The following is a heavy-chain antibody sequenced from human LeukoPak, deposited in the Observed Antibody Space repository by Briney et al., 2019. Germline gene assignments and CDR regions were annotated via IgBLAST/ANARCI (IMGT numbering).Heavy chain of an antibody. CDR2: IFYSGST. CDR1: GGSLSPYY. Sequence: SETLSLTCTVSGGSLSPYYWSWIRQSPDKGLEWIGYIFYSGSTNYNPSLESRVTISVDTSRNEFSLKLTSLTAADSAVYYCVRYPPGNAVVDIWGQGTMVTVSS. CDR3: VRYPPGNAVVDI. D-gene: IGHD6-19*01. J-gene: IGHJ3*02. V-gene: IGHV4-59*01.